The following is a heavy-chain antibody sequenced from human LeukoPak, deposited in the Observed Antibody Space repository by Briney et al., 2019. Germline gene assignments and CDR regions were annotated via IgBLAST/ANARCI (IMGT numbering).Heavy chain of an antibody. J-gene: IGHJ6*02. Sequence: PGGSLRLSCAASGFTFSSYAMHWVHQAPGKGLEWVAVISYDGSNKYYADSVKGRFTISRDNSKNTLDLQMNSLRAEDTAVYYCAKTAVITMTIVPDVWGQGTTVTVSS. D-gene: IGHD3-22*01. CDR1: GFTFSSYA. CDR2: ISYDGSNK. V-gene: IGHV3-30-3*02. CDR3: AKTAVITMTIVPDV.